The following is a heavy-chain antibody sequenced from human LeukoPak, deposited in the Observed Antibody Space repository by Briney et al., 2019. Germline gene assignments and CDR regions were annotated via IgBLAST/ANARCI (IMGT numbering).Heavy chain of an antibody. J-gene: IGHJ6*02. CDR3: ARAPPLPAAIGNYYYYYGMDV. Sequence: PSETLSLTCTVSGGSISSYYWSWIRQPPGKGLEWIGYIYYSGSTNYNPSLKSRATISVDTSKNQFSLKLSSVTAADTAVYYCARAPPLPAAIGNYYYYYGMDVWGQGTTVTVSS. V-gene: IGHV4-59*01. D-gene: IGHD2-2*02. CDR2: IYYSGST. CDR1: GGSISSYY.